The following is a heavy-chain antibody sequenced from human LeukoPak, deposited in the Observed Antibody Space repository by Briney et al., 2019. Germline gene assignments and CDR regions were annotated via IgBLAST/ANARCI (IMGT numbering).Heavy chain of an antibody. V-gene: IGHV4-4*07. CDR3: ARHNGFDRGYYYYMDV. Sequence: SETLSLTCTVSGGFINSYYWSWIRQPAGKGLEWIGRAYTSGITNYNPSLKSRITMSVDTSKNQFSLKLTSVTAADTAVYYCARHNGFDRGYYYYMDVWGKGTTVTVSS. D-gene: IGHD3-9*01. J-gene: IGHJ6*03. CDR1: GGFINSYY. CDR2: AYTSGIT.